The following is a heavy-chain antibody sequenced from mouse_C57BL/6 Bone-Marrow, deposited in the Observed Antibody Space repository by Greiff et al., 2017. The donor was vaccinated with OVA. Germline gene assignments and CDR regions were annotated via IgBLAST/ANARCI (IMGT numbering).Heavy chain of an antibody. CDR3: ARHGIRRRCFAY. V-gene: IGHV5-12*01. CDR2: ISNGGGST. CDR1: GFTFSDYY. J-gene: IGHJ3*01. D-gene: IGHD2-12*01. Sequence: EVQRVESGGGLVQPGGSLKLSCAASGFTFSDYYMYWVRQTPEKRLEWVAYISNGGGSTYYPDTVKGRFTISRDNAKNTLYLQMIRLKSEDTAMYYCARHGIRRRCFAYWGQGTLVTVSA.